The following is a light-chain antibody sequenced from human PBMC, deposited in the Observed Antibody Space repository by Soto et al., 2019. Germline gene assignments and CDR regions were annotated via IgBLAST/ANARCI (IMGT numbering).Light chain of an antibody. CDR3: QKHNSAPPYT. CDR1: QGISNY. J-gene: IGKJ2*01. Sequence: DMQMTQSPSSLSASVGDRVTVTCRASQGISNYLAWYQQKPGKVPKLLIYAASTLQSGVPSRFSGSGSGTHFTLTVSSLQPEDVATYYCQKHNSAPPYTFGQGTKPEIK. V-gene: IGKV1-27*01. CDR2: AAS.